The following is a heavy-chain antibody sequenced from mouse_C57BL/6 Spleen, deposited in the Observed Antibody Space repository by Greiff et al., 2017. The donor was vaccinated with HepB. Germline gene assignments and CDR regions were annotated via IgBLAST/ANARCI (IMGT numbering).Heavy chain of an antibody. CDR2: INPNYGTT. CDR1: GYSFTDYN. J-gene: IGHJ1*03. CDR3: ARADYGSSPHWYFDV. Sequence: LVESGPELVKPGASVKISCKASGYSFTDYNMNWVKQSNGKSLEWIGVINPNYGTTSYNQKFKGKATLTVDQSSSTAYMQLNSLTSEDSAVYYCARADYGSSPHWYFDVWGTGTTVTVSS. D-gene: IGHD1-1*01. V-gene: IGHV1-39*01.